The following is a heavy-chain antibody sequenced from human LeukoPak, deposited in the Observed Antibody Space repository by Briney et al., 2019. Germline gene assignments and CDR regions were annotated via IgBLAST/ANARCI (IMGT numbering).Heavy chain of an antibody. J-gene: IGHJ5*02. V-gene: IGHV4-34*01. CDR1: GGSFNGYY. Sequence: PSETLSLTCGVYGGSFNGYYWSWIRQPPGKGLEWIGEINHSGSTYYNASLKGRGTISVDASKKQFSLNMTSVTAADTAVYYCARGSRDYGDYVRINWFDPWGQGTLVTVSS. CDR2: INHSGST. D-gene: IGHD4-17*01. CDR3: ARGSRDYGDYVRINWFDP.